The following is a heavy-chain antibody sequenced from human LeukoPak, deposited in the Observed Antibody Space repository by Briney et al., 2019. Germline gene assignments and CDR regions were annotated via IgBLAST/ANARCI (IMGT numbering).Heavy chain of an antibody. CDR1: GGSIISSDYH. Sequence: SETLSLTCTVSGGSIISSDYHWGWVRQPPGKGLEWIGTISYSGNTDYNPSLRSRVTVSVDTSNNQFSLRLGSVPAADTAVYHCARHCCSGPAKRVFDIWRQGTMVSVSS. V-gene: IGHV4-39*01. CDR2: ISYSGNT. J-gene: IGHJ3*02. D-gene: IGHD2-15*01. CDR3: ARHCCSGPAKRVFDI.